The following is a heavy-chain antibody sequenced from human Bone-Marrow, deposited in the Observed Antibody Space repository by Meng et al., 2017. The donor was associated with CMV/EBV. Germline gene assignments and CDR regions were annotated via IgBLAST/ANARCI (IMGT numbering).Heavy chain of an antibody. D-gene: IGHD3-22*01. V-gene: IGHV3-48*03. Sequence: GGSLRLSCAASGFTFSSYEMNWVRQAPGKGLEWVSYISSSGSTIYYADSVKGRFTISRDNAKNSLYLQMNSLRAEDTAVYYCARQSMIRVLTDAFDIWGQGIMVTVSS. J-gene: IGHJ3*02. CDR3: ARQSMIRVLTDAFDI. CDR1: GFTFSSYE. CDR2: ISSSGSTI.